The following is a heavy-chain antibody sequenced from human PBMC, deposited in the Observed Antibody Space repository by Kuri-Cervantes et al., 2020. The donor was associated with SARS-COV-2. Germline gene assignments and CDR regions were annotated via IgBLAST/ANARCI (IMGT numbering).Heavy chain of an antibody. D-gene: IGHD3-22*01. V-gene: IGHV5-51*01. CDR3: ARSTPFRRLVVISQGGAFDI. CDR2: IYPGDSDT. Sequence: KVSCKGSGYSFTSNWIGWVRQMPGKGLEWMGIIYPGDSDTRYSPSFQGQVTISADKSISTAYLQWSSLKASDTAMYYCARSTPFRRLVVISQGGAFDIWGQGTMVTVSS. CDR1: GYSFTSNW. J-gene: IGHJ3*02.